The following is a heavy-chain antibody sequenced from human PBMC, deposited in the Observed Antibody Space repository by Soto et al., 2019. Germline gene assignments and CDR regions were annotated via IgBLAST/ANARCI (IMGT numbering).Heavy chain of an antibody. CDR1: GFTFSNAW. Sequence: EVQLVESGGGLVKPGGSLRLSCAASGFTFSNAWMSWVRQAPGKGLEWVGRIKSKTDGGTTDYAAPVKGRFTISRDDSKNTLYLQMNSLRAEDTAVYYCAKRCSSTSCSKVTLPDYYYGMDVWGQGTTVTVSS. J-gene: IGHJ6*02. D-gene: IGHD2-2*01. CDR2: IKSKTDGGTT. CDR3: AKRCSSTSCSKVTLPDYYYGMDV. V-gene: IGHV3-15*01.